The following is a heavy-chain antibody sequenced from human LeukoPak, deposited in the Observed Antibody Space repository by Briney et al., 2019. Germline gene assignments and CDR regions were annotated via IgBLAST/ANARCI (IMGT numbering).Heavy chain of an antibody. V-gene: IGHV4-61*02. D-gene: IGHD3-10*01. Sequence: SETLSLTCTVSGGSISSGSYYWSWIRQPAGKGLEWIGRIYTSGSTNYNPSLKSRVTISVDTSKNQFSLKLSSVTAADTAVYYCARDYYGSGVGFDYWGQGTLVTVSS. CDR1: GGSISSGSYY. J-gene: IGHJ4*02. CDR2: IYTSGST. CDR3: ARDYYGSGVGFDY.